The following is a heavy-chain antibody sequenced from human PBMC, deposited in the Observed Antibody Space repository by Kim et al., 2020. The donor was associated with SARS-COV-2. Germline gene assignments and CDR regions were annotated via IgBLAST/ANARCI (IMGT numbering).Heavy chain of an antibody. J-gene: IGHJ4*02. D-gene: IGHD6-19*01. Sequence: TNFSPSLKSRVTIAVGTSKDRFSLKRSSVTAADTAVYYCARGYSSGWYGYWGQGTLVTVSS. V-gene: IGHV4-59*09. CDR3: ARGYSSGWYGY. CDR2: T.